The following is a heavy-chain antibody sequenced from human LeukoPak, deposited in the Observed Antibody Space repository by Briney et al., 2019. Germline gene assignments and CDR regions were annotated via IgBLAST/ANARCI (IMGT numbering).Heavy chain of an antibody. V-gene: IGHV4-59*01. CDR3: ARGHIVVVPAAMRHYYYGMDV. CDR1: GGSISSYY. D-gene: IGHD2-2*01. CDR2: IYYSGST. J-gene: IGHJ6*02. Sequence: SETLSLTCTVSGGSISSYYWSWIRQPPGKGLEWIGYIYYSGSTNYNPSLKSRVTISVDTSKNQFSLKPSSVTAADTAVYYCARGHIVVVPAAMRHYYYGMDVWGQGTTVTVSS.